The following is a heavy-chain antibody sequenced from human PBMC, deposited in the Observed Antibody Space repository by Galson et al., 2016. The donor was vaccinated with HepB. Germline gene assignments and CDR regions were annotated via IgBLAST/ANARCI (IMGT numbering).Heavy chain of an antibody. V-gene: IGHV3-23*01. CDR2: MTGSGGRT. CDR3: AKDPSIVGARFYLDH. CDR1: GFTFSSYA. J-gene: IGHJ4*02. D-gene: IGHD1-26*01. Sequence: SLRLSCAASGFTFSSYAMTWVRQAPGKGLEWLSSMTGSGGRTYYADSVKGRFTISRDNSKNTVYLQMNSLTAEDTAVYYCAKDPSIVGARFYLDHWGQGTLVTVSS.